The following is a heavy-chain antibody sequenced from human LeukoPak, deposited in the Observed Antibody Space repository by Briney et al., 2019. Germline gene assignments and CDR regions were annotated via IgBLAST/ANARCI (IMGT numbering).Heavy chain of an antibody. D-gene: IGHD5-12*01. CDR3: ARSGGNSGYDEEGFYFDY. V-gene: IGHV1-69*04. J-gene: IGHJ4*02. Sequence: ASVKVSCKASGYTFTSYDINWVRQATGQGLEWMGRIIPILGIANYAQKFQGRVTITADKSTSTAYMELSSLRSEDTAVYYCARSGGNSGYDEEGFYFDYWGQGTLVTVSS. CDR2: IIPILGIA. CDR1: GYTFTSYD.